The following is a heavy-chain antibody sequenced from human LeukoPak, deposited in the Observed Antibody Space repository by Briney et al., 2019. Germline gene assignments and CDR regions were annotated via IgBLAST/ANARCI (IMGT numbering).Heavy chain of an antibody. CDR3: AKGIRFLEWLLADY. CDR1: GYTFSRYA. J-gene: IGHJ4*02. D-gene: IGHD3-3*01. CDR2: ISGSGGST. V-gene: IGHV3-23*01. Sequence: GGSLRLSCAASGYTFSRYALSWVRQAPGKGLEWVSAISGSGGSTYYADSVKGRFTISRDNSKNTLYLQMNSLRAEDTAVYYCAKGIRFLEWLLADYWGQGTLVTVSS.